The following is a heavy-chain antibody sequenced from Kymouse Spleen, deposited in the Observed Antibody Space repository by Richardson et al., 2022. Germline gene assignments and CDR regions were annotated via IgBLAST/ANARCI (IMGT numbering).Heavy chain of an antibody. Sequence: QVQLQESGPGLVKPSGTLSLTCAVSGGSISSSNWWSWVRQPPGKGLEWIGEIYHSGSTNYNPSLKSRVTISVDKSKNQFSLKLSSVTAADTAVYYCARDRGYCTNGVCYGYYYYGMDVWGQGTTVTVSS. D-gene: IGHD2-8*01. CDR2: IYHSGST. V-gene: IGHV4-4*02. J-gene: IGHJ6*02. CDR3: ARDRGYCTNGVCYGYYYYGMDV. CDR1: GGSISSSNW.